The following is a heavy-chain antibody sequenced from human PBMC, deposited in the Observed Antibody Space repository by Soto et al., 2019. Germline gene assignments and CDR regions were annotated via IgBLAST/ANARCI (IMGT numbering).Heavy chain of an antibody. D-gene: IGHD6-19*01. CDR2: IIPIFGTA. J-gene: IGHJ6*02. CDR3: ARAVEGAVAQIYYYGMDV. CDR1: GGTFSSYA. Sequence: GASVKVSCKASGGTFSSYAISWVRQAPGQGLEWMGGIIPIFGTANYAQKFQGRVTITADESTSTAYMELSSLRSEDTAVYYCARAVEGAVAQIYYYGMDVWGQGTTVTVSS. V-gene: IGHV1-69*13.